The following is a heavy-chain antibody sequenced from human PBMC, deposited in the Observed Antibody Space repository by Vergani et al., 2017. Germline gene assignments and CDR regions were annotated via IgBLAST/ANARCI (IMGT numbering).Heavy chain of an antibody. J-gene: IGHJ4*02. V-gene: IGHV3-66*02. CDR3: ARELVAAAGIDY. D-gene: IGHD6-13*01. CDR2: IYSGGST. CDR1: GFTVSSNY. Sequence: VQLVESGGGVVQRGGSLRLSCAASGFTVSSNYMSWVRQAPGKGLEWVSVIYSGGSTYYADSVKGRFTISRDNSKNTLYLQMNSLRAEDTAVYYCARELVAAAGIDYWGQGTLVTVSS.